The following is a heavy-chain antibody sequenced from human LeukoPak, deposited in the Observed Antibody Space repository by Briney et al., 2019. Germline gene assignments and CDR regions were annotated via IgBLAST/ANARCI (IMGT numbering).Heavy chain of an antibody. CDR2: IYHSGSP. CDR1: GYSISSASY. Sequence: SETLSLTCAVSGYSISSASYWGWIRQPPGKGLEWIGNIYHSGSPYYNPSLKSRVTISVDTSKNQFSLKLSSVTAADTAVYYCARGSSWLLPGSPYYFDYWGQGTLVTVSS. CDR3: ARGSSWLLPGSPYYFDY. V-gene: IGHV4-38-2*01. D-gene: IGHD3-22*01. J-gene: IGHJ4*02.